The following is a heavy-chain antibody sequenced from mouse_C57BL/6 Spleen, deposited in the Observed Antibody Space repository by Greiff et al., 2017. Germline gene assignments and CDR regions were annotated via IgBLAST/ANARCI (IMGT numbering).Heavy chain of an antibody. Sequence: QVQLQQSGPGLVAPSQSLSITCTVSGFSLTSYAISWVRQPPGKGLEWLGVIWTGGGTNYNSALKSRLSISKDNSKSQVFLKMNSLQTDDTARYYCASSYDGFPYWYFDVWGTGTTVTVSS. CDR3: ASSYDGFPYWYFDV. D-gene: IGHD2-3*01. V-gene: IGHV2-9-1*01. CDR2: IWTGGGT. J-gene: IGHJ1*03. CDR1: GFSLTSYA.